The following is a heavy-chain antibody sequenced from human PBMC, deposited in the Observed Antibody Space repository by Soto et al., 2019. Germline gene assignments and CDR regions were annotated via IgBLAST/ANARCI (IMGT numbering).Heavy chain of an antibody. CDR1: GFTVDNFD. CDR3: VRVLYDSGVVDF. V-gene: IGHV3-53*01. CDR2: IQSGGVT. J-gene: IGHJ4*02. D-gene: IGHD5-12*01. Sequence: QLVESGGGLFQAGGSTSLSCLVYGFTVDNFDMAWVRQAPGKGLEWASIIQSGGVTYYPDSAQGRFTISRDNSKNAVYLQMNSLRVEDTGVYSCVRVLYDSGVVDFWGQGSLITVS.